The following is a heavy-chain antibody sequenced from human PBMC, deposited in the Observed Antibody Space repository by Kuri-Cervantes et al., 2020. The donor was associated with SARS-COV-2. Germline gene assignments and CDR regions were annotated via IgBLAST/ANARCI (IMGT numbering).Heavy chain of an antibody. CDR1: GFTFSSYG. CDR3: AKPHYSKAYYYYGMDV. J-gene: IGHJ6*02. V-gene: IGHV3-30*18. D-gene: IGHD4-11*01. CDR2: ISYDGSNK. Sequence: GGSLRLSCAASGFTFSSYGMHWVRQAPGKGLEWVAVISYDGSNKYYADSMKGRFTISRDNSKNTLYLQMNSLRAEDTAVYYCAKPHYSKAYYYYGMDVWGQGTTVTVSS.